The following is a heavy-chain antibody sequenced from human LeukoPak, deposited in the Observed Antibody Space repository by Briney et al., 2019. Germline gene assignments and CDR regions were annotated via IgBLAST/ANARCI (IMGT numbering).Heavy chain of an antibody. D-gene: IGHD7-27*01. CDR3: ARDRPVLGKDY. V-gene: IGHV1-18*01. Sequence: ASVKVSCKPSGYRFVSFGIIWVRQAPGQGLEWMGWISAYNGNTNYAQKLQGRVTMTTDTSTSTAYMELRSLRSDDTAVYYCARDRPVLGKDYWGQGTLVTVSS. CDR2: ISAYNGNT. J-gene: IGHJ4*02. CDR1: GYRFVSFG.